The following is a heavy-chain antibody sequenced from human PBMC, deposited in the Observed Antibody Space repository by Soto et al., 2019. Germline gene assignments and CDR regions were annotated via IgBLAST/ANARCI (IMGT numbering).Heavy chain of an antibody. J-gene: IGHJ6*02. CDR3: AKEIRLRFGDGGNYYGMDV. V-gene: IGHV3-23*01. D-gene: IGHD3-10*01. CDR2: ISGSGSST. Sequence: EVQLLESGGGLGQRGGSLRLSCAASGFTFTSYALGWVRQAPGKGLEWLSTISGSGSSTYYADSVKGRFTISRDSSKNTVHLQINSLRVEDTAIYYCAKEIRLRFGDGGNYYGMDVWGLGTTVIVSS. CDR1: GFTFTSYA.